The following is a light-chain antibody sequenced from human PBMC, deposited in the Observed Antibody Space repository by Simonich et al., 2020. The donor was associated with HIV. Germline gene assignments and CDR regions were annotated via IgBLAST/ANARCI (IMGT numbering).Light chain of an antibody. Sequence: EIVMTQSPATLSVSPGERATLSCPASQSISNNLAWYKQKPGQAPRLLIFGASIRATGIPARFSGSGSGTEFTLTISRLEPEDFAVYYCQQYGSSPRWTFGQGTKVEIK. CDR2: GAS. V-gene: IGKV3-15*01. J-gene: IGKJ1*01. CDR3: QQYGSSPRWT. CDR1: QSISNN.